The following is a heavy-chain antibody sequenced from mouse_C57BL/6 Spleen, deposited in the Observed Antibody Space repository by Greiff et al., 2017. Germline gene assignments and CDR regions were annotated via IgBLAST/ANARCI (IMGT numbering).Heavy chain of an antibody. CDR3: AQYDYGDPCDY. V-gene: IGHV1-39*01. Sequence: VQLQQSGPELVKPGASVKISCKASGYSFTDYNMNWVKQSNGQSLAWIGVINPNYGTTSYNQKFKGKATLTVDQSSSTAYMQLNSLTAEDSSVYYCAQYDYGDPCDYWGQGTTRTVSS. J-gene: IGHJ2*01. CDR1: GYSFTDYN. D-gene: IGHD2-4*01. CDR2: INPNYGTT.